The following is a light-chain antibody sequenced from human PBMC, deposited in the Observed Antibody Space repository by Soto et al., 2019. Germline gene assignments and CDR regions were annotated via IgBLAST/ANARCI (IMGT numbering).Light chain of an antibody. Sequence: QSVLTQPASVSGSPGQSITISCTGTSSDVGGYNYVSWYQQHPGKAPKLMIYDVSNRPSGVSNRFSGSKSGNTASLTISGLQAEDEADYYCSSYTSSTTLFGGGTQRTVL. J-gene: IGLJ2*01. CDR2: DVS. V-gene: IGLV2-14*01. CDR3: SSYTSSTTL. CDR1: SSDVGGYNY.